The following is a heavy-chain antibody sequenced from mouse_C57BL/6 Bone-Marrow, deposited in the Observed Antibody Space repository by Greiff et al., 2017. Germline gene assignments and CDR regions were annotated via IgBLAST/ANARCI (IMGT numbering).Heavy chain of an antibody. CDR2: ISSGSSTI. Sequence: EVQRVESGGGLVKPGGSLKLSCAASGFTFSDYGMHWVRQAPEKGLEWVAYISSGSSTIYYADTVKGRFTISRDNAKNTLFLQMTSLRSEDTAMYYCARQGNYGAMDYWGQGTSVTVSS. D-gene: IGHD1-1*01. CDR1: GFTFSDYG. CDR3: ARQGNYGAMDY. J-gene: IGHJ4*01. V-gene: IGHV5-17*01.